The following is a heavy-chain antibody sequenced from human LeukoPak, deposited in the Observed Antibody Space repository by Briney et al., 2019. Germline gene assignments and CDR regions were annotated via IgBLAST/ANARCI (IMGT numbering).Heavy chain of an antibody. D-gene: IGHD3-16*02. V-gene: IGHV1-69*13. CDR3: ARVFLITFGGVIVAHDAFDI. CDR2: IIPIFGTA. Sequence: SVKVSCKASGGTFSSYAISWVRQAPGQGLEWMGGIIPIFGTANYAQKFQGRVTITAGESTSTAYMELRSLRSDDTAVYYCARVFLITFGGVIVAHDAFDIWGQGTMVTVSS. CDR1: GGTFSSYA. J-gene: IGHJ3*02.